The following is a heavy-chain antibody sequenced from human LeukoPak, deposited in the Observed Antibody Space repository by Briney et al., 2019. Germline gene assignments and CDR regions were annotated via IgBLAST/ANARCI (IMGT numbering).Heavy chain of an antibody. J-gene: IGHJ4*02. V-gene: IGHV3-23*01. CDR1: GFTFGNYG. Sequence: GGSLRLSCAASGFTFGNYGMSWVRQAPGKGLEWVSAISGSGGSTYYADSVKGRFTISRDNSKNTLYLQMNSLRAEDTAVYYCAKDRTPYYDSSGYEFHFDYWGQGTLVTVSS. CDR2: ISGSGGST. CDR3: AKDRTPYYDSSGYEFHFDY. D-gene: IGHD3-22*01.